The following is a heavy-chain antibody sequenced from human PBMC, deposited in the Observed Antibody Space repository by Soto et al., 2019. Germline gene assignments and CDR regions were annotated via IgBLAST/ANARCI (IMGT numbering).Heavy chain of an antibody. V-gene: IGHV3-30*18. Sequence: QVQLVESGGGVVQPGRSLRLSCAASGFTFSSYGMHWVRQAPGKGLEWVAVISYDGSNKYYADSVKGRFTISRDNSKNTLYLQMNSLRAEDTAVYYCAKARGGYYYYGMAVWGQGTTVTVSS. J-gene: IGHJ6*02. CDR3: AKARGGYYYYGMAV. D-gene: IGHD3-16*01. CDR1: GFTFSSYG. CDR2: ISYDGSNK.